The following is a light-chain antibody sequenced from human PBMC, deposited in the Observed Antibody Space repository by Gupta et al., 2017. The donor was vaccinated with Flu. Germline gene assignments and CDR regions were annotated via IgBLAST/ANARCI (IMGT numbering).Light chain of an antibody. V-gene: IGKV4-1*01. Sequence: DIVMTQSPVSLAVSLGERATINCKSSQSILYTSNNKNYLAWYQQKAGQPPKLLIYWASTRESGVPDRFSGSGSGTEFTLTINNLQAEDVAVYFCQQDHNHPLTFGHGTKVNVK. CDR3: QQDHNHPLT. J-gene: IGKJ3*01. CDR2: WAS. CDR1: QSILYTSNNKNY.